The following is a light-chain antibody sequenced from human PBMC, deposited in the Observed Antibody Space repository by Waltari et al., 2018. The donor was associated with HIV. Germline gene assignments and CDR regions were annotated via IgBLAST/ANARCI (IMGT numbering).Light chain of an antibody. CDR1: TGAVTSGHH. V-gene: IGLV7-46*01. Sequence: QAVVTQEPSLTVSPGGTVPLTCGSSTGAVTSGHHPYWFQQKSGQAPSKLIYDTNNKHSSTPARFSGSLLGGKAALTLSGAQPEDEADYFCLLSYAGARPVVFGGGTKLTVL. CDR3: LLSYAGARPVV. CDR2: DTN. J-gene: IGLJ2*01.